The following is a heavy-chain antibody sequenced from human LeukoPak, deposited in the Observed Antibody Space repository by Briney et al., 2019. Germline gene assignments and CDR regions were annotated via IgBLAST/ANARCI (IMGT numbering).Heavy chain of an antibody. CDR2: INHSGST. D-gene: IGHD6-13*01. Sequence: PSETLSLTCVVYGGSFSGYYWSWIRQPPGKGLEWIGEINHSGSTNYNPSLKSRVTISVDTSKNQFSLKLSSVTAADTAVYYCARGSRIAEMIIQFDPWGQGTLVTVSS. CDR1: GGSFSGYY. V-gene: IGHV4-34*01. CDR3: ARGSRIAEMIIQFDP. J-gene: IGHJ5*02.